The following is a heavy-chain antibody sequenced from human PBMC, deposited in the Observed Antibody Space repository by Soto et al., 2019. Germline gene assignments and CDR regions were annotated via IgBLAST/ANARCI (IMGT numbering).Heavy chain of an antibody. V-gene: IGHV1-69*02. J-gene: IGHJ1*01. CDR2: IIPILGIA. Sequence: QVQLVQSGAEVKKPGSSVKVSCKASGGTFSSYTISWVRQAPGQGLEWMGRIIPILGIANYAQKFQGRVTITADKSTSTAYMELSSLRSEDTAVYYCARGGYLGYCSGGSCYEGYFQHWGQGTLVPVSS. CDR1: GGTFSSYT. CDR3: ARGGYLGYCSGGSCYEGYFQH. D-gene: IGHD2-15*01.